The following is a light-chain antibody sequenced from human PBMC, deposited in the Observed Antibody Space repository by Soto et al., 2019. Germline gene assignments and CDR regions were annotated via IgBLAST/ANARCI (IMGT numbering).Light chain of an antibody. CDR2: YVS. CDR1: NSDL. CDR3: CASAGSPTWV. Sequence: QSVLTQPRSVSGSPGQSVTISCSGTNSDLVSWYQQHPGKAPKFIIYYVSQRPSGVPDRFSGSKSGNTASLTISGLQPEDEADYYCCASAGSPTWVFGGGTKVTVL. V-gene: IGLV2-11*01. J-gene: IGLJ3*02.